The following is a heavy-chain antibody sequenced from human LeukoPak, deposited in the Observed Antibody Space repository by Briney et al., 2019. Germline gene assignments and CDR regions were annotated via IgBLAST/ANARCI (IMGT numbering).Heavy chain of an antibody. CDR1: GFTFSSYA. CDR2: ISYDGSNK. Sequence: GGSLRLSCAASGFTFSSYAMRWVRQAPGKGLEWVAVISYDGSNKYYADSVKGRFTISRDNSKNTLYLQMNSLRAEDTAVYYCARDRYLYYDILTGRYYFDYWGQGTLVTVSS. CDR3: ARDRYLYYDILTGRYYFDY. J-gene: IGHJ4*02. D-gene: IGHD3-9*01. V-gene: IGHV3-30-3*01.